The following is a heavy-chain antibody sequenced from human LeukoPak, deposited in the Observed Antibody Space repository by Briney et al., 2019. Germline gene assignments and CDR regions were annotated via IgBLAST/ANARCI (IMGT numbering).Heavy chain of an antibody. CDR1: GFTFSSYG. J-gene: IGHJ4*02. CDR3: LSREVGYFDY. Sequence: GRSLRLSCAASGFTFSSYGMHWVRQAPGKGLEWVAFIRYDGSNKYYADSVKGRFTISRDNSKNTLYLQMNSLRAEDTAVYYCLSREVGYFDYWGQGTLVTVSS. V-gene: IGHV3-30*02. D-gene: IGHD1-26*01. CDR2: IRYDGSNK.